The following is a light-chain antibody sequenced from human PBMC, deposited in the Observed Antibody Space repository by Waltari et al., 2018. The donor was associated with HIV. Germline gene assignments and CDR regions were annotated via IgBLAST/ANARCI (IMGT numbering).Light chain of an antibody. CDR3: QAWDNITAV. CDR1: KLGVKF. J-gene: IGLJ2*01. V-gene: IGLV3-1*01. Sequence: SYELTQPPSVSVSPGQTASITCSGDKLGVKFASWYQQKPGQSPGMVIYQDNERPSGIPERFSGSNSGNTATLTISGTQALDEADYFCQAWDNITAVFGGGTKVTVL. CDR2: QDN.